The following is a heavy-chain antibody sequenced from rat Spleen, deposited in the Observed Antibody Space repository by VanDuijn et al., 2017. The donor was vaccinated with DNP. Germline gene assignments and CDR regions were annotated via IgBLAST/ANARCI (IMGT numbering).Heavy chain of an antibody. Sequence: EVQLVESGGGLVQPGRSMKLSCAASGFTFSDYAMAWVRQSPKKGLEWVATIVYDGSSTYYRDSVKGRFTISRDNVKRTLYLQMDSLKSEDTATYCCATHELPAYAAFVYWGQGTLVAVSS. CDR1: GFTFSDYA. CDR3: ATHELPAYAAFVY. CDR2: IVYDGSST. V-gene: IGHV5-7*01. J-gene: IGHJ3*01. D-gene: IGHD3-7*01.